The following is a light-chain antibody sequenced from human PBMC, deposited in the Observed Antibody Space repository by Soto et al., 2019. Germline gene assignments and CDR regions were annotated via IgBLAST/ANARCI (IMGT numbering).Light chain of an antibody. V-gene: IGKV3-20*01. CDR3: QQYGSSPPFT. Sequence: DIVMTQSPDSLAVSVGERATLSCRASQSVTSTYLAWYQQKPGQAPRLLIYGASTRATGIPDRFSGSGSGADFTLTISRLEPEDFAVYYCQQYGSSPPFTFGPGTKVDIK. CDR1: QSVTSTY. J-gene: IGKJ3*01. CDR2: GAS.